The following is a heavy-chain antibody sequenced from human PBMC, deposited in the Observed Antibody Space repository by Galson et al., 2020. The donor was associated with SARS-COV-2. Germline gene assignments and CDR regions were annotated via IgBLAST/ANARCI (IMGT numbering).Heavy chain of an antibody. CDR3: AKNPQGDFWSGYGMDV. D-gene: IGHD3-3*01. J-gene: IGHJ6*02. V-gene: IGHV3-30*18. CDR2: ISYDGSKT. CDR1: GFTFYSYA. Sequence: TGGSLRLSCAASGFTFYSYAMHWVRQVPGKGPAWVAVISYDGSKTSYADSVRGRLTISRDNSQNTLYLQMNSLRAEDTALYYCAKNPQGDFWSGYGMDVWGQGTTVTVSS.